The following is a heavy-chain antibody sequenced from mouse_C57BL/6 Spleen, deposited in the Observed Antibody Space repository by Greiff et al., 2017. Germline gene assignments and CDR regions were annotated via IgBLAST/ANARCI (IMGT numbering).Heavy chain of an antibody. CDR2: IRSKSSNYAT. D-gene: IGHD1-1*01. CDR1: GFTFNTYA. J-gene: IGHJ1*03. Sequence: EVQLVESGGGLVQPKGSLKLSCAASGFTFNTYAMHWVRQAPGKGLEWVARIRSKSSNYATYYADSVKDRFTISRDDSQSMLYLQMNNLKTEDTAMYYCVRDPLFYYGSSYVSYWYFDVWGTGTTVTVSS. V-gene: IGHV10-3*01. CDR3: VRDPLFYYGSSYVSYWYFDV.